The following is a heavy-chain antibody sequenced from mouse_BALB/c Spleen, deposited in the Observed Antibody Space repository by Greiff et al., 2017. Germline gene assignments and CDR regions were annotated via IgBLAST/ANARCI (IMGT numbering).Heavy chain of an antibody. CDR3: ARSYYRYDRAWFAY. CDR1: GFTFSDYY. J-gene: IGHJ3*01. CDR2: ISDGGSYT. Sequence: EVKLMESGGGLVKPGGSLKLSCAASGFTFSDYYMYWVRQTPEKRLEWVATISDGGSYTYYPDSVKGRFTISRDNAKNNLYLQMSSLKSEDTAMYYCARSYYRYDRAWFAYWGQGTLVTVSA. V-gene: IGHV5-4*02. D-gene: IGHD2-14*01.